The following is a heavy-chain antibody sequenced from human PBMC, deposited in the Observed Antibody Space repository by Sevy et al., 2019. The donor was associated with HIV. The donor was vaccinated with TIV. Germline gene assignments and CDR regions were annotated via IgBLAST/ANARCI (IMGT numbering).Heavy chain of an antibody. CDR1: GDSVSSNSAA. J-gene: IGHJ5*02. Sequence: KQSQTLSLTCAISGDSVSSNSAAWNWIRQSPSRGLEWLGRTYYRSKWYNDYAVSVKSRITINPDTSRNQLSLQLNSVTPEDTAVYYCARGGNVEAVAAQNNWFDPWGQGTLVTVSS. CDR3: ARGGNVEAVAAQNNWFDP. V-gene: IGHV6-1*01. D-gene: IGHD6-19*01. CDR2: TYYRSKWYN.